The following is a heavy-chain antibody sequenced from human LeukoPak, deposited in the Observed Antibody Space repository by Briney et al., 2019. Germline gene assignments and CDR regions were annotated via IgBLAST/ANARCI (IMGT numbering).Heavy chain of an antibody. V-gene: IGHV4-59*01. CDR3: AKEGDHGSAP. CDR1: GGSISSYY. D-gene: IGHD2-21*02. Sequence: SETLSLTCTVSGGSISSYYWSWIRQPPGKGLEWIGYIYYSGSTNYNPSLKSRVTISVDTSKNQFSLKLSSVTAADTAVYYCAKEGDHGSAPWGQGTLVTVSS. J-gene: IGHJ5*02. CDR2: IYYSGST.